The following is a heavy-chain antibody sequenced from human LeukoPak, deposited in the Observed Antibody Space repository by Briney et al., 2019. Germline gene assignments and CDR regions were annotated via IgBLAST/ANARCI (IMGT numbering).Heavy chain of an antibody. Sequence: KPGESLRISCKGSGYSFTSYWIGWVRQMPGKGLEWMGIIYPGDSDTRYSPSFQGQVTISADKSISTAYLQWSSLKASDTAMYYCARPLRGYSYEKKYYYYYYGMDVWGQGTTVTVSS. J-gene: IGHJ6*02. CDR2: IYPGDSDT. CDR1: GYSFTSYW. D-gene: IGHD5-18*01. V-gene: IGHV5-51*01. CDR3: ARPLRGYSYEKKYYYYYYGMDV.